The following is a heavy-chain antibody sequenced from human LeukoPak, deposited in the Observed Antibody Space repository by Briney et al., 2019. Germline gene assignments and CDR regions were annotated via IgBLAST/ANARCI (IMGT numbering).Heavy chain of an antibody. J-gene: IGHJ1*01. D-gene: IGHD2-15*01. CDR1: GGSFSGYF. CDR3: ARRLLGYCSGGSCYSGYFQH. CDR2: INHSGST. Sequence: SETLSLTCGVYGGSFSGYFWSWIRQPPGKGLEWIGEINHSGSTNYNPSLKTRVTISVDTSKNQFSLKLSPVTAADTAVYYCARRLLGYCSGGSCYSGYFQHWGQGTLVTVSS. V-gene: IGHV4-34*01.